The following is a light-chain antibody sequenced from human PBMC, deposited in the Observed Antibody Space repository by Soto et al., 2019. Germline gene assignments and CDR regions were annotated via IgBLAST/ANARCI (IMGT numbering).Light chain of an antibody. J-gene: IGKJ5*01. V-gene: IGKV1-5*01. CDR3: QQHNSFSIT. CDR1: QKSSPW. CDR2: DAS. Sequence: DIEMVQSPSALSASVGDTVTITCRASQKSSPWLAWYQQKPGKAPKLLIYDASSLQSGVPSRFSGSGSGTQFTLTISGLQPDDFATYYCQQHNSFSITFGQGTRLEI.